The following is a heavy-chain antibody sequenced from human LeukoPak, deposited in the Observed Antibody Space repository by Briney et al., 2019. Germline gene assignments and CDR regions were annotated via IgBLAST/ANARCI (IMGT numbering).Heavy chain of an antibody. D-gene: IGHD3-9*01. CDR2: IIPILGIA. Sequence: ASVKVSCKASGYTFTSYDINWVRQAPGQGLEWMGRIIPILGIANYAQKFQGRVTITADKSTSTAYMELSSLRSEDTAVYYCASPLTGYPRGKALITRRDAFDIWGQGTMVTVSS. CDR1: GYTFTSYD. CDR3: ASPLTGYPRGKALITRRDAFDI. J-gene: IGHJ3*02. V-gene: IGHV1-69*04.